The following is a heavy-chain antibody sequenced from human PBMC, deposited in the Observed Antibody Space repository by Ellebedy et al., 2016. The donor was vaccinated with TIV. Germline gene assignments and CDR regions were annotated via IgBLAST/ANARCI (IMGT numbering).Heavy chain of an antibody. CDR3: VRDRSGRRGDWFDP. CDR1: GGSISSSSYY. J-gene: IGHJ5*02. D-gene: IGHD6-19*01. CDR2: IYYSGST. Sequence: MPSETLSLTCTVSGGSISSSSYYRGWIRQPPGKGLEWIGSIYYSGSTYYNPSLKSRVTMSLDTSKSQFSLNLTSVTVADTAIYYCVRDRSGRRGDWFDPWGQGTLVTVSS. V-gene: IGHV4-39*07.